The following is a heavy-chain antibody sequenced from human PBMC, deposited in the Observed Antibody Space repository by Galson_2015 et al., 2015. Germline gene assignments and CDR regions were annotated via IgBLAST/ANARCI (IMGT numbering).Heavy chain of an antibody. CDR3: AKGMTHKEFDY. J-gene: IGHJ4*02. CDR1: GFTFSSFA. Sequence: SLRLSCAASGFTFSSFAMTWVRQAPGKGLEWVPFISGSGGTTNYADSVKGRFTISRDNSKNMLYLQMNSLRVADTAVYYCAKGMTHKEFDYWGQGTLVAVSS. CDR2: ISGSGGTT. V-gene: IGHV3-23*01.